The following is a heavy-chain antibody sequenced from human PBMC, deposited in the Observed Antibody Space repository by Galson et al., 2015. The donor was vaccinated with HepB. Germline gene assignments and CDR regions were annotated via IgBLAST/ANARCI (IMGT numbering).Heavy chain of an antibody. CDR2: INWNGGST. D-gene: IGHD2-15*01. J-gene: IGHJ2*01. CDR3: ARAGCSGGSCYPPWYFDL. CDR1: GFTFDDYG. Sequence: SLRLSCAASGFTFDDYGMSWVRQAPGKGLEWVSGINWNGGSTGYADSVKGRFTISRDYAKNSLYLQMNSLRAEDTALYYCARAGCSGGSCYPPWYFDLWGRGTLVTVSS. V-gene: IGHV3-20*04.